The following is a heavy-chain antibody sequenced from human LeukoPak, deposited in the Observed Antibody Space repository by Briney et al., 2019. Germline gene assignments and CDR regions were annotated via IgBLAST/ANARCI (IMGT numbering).Heavy chain of an antibody. CDR2: IYTSGST. V-gene: IGHV4-4*07. CDR1: GGSISSYY. D-gene: IGHD3-10*01. J-gene: IGHJ4*02. CDR3: AISRPPYFRVRGVLRFDD. Sequence: SETLSLTCTVSGGSISSYYWSWIPQPAGKGLKWIGRIYTSGSTNYNPSLKSRVTISVDTSKNQFSLKLSSVTAVDTAVSYCAISRPPYFRVRGVLRFDDWGQASLVTVSS.